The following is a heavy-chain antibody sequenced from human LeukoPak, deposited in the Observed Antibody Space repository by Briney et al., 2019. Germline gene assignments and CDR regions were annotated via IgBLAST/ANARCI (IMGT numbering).Heavy chain of an antibody. J-gene: IGHJ4*02. CDR3: AKDSDYDISAEEGYFDY. CDR1: GFTFSSYG. CDR2: ISYDGSNK. V-gene: IGHV3-30*18. D-gene: IGHD3-9*01. Sequence: PGGSLRLSCAASGFTFSSYGMHWVRQAPGKGLEWVAVISYDGSNKYYADSVKGRFTISRDNSKNTLYLQMNSLRAEDTAVYYCAKDSDYDISAEEGYFDYWGQGTLVTVSS.